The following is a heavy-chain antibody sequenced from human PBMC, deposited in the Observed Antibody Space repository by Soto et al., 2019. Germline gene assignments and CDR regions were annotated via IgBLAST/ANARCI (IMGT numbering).Heavy chain of an antibody. CDR1: GFTFSSYG. D-gene: IGHD6-19*01. J-gene: IGHJ2*01. Sequence: QVQLVESGGGVVQPGRSLRLSCAASGFTFSSYGMHWVRQAPGKGLEWVAVIWYDGSNKYYADSVKGRFTISRDNSKNTLYLQMNSLRAEDTAVYYCARDLDISGGFDLWGRGTLVTVSS. V-gene: IGHV3-33*01. CDR2: IWYDGSNK. CDR3: ARDLDISGGFDL.